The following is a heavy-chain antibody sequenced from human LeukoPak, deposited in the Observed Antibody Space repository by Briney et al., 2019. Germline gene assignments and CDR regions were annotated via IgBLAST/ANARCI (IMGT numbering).Heavy chain of an antibody. CDR3: ARDGGYDFWSGYDY. D-gene: IGHD3-3*01. J-gene: IGHJ4*02. CDR2: IKPDGSEK. Sequence: PGGSLRLSCAASGFSFSIYAMSWVRQAPGKGLEWVANIKPDGSEKYYVDSVKGRFTISRDNAKNSLYLQMNSLRAEDTAVYYCARDGGYDFWSGYDYWGQGTLVTVSS. V-gene: IGHV3-7*01. CDR1: GFSFSIYA.